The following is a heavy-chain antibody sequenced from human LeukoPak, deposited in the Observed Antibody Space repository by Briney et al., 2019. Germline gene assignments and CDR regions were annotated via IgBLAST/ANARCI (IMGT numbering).Heavy chain of an antibody. CDR2: ISAYNGNT. D-gene: IGHD3-22*01. V-gene: IGHV1-18*01. CDR3: ARLDYDSSGYYYKEEIWFDP. CDR1: GYTFTSYG. J-gene: IGHJ5*02. Sequence: ASVKVSCKASGYTFTSYGISWVRQAPGQGLEWMGWISAYNGNTNYAQKLQGRVTMTTDTSTSTAYMELRSLRSDDTAVYYCARLDYDSSGYYYKEEIWFDPWGQGTLVTVSS.